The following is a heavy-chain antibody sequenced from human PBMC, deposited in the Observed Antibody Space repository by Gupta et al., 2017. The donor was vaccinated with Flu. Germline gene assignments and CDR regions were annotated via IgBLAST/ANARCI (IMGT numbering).Heavy chain of an antibody. J-gene: IGHJ4*02. CDR1: GFDFNSYE. CDR3: ARGHWDN. Sequence: EVLLVESGGGLVQPGGSLRLSCTASGFDFNSYEMSWVRQAPGRGLEWVAFISSSAVTYYTDPVRGRFTIPRDNANNLLYLQMSSLRGEDTAVYYCARGHWDNWGQGTLVTVSS. CDR2: ISSSAVT. V-gene: IGHV3-48*03.